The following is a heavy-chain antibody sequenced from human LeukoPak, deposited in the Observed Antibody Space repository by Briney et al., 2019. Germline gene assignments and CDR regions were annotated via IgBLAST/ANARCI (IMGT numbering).Heavy chain of an antibody. CDR3: ARWDYDILTGYRYFDY. CDR1: GGSMRGFY. V-gene: IGHV4-59*01. CDR2: FYYSRDT. J-gene: IGHJ4*02. D-gene: IGHD3-9*01. Sequence: SETLSLTCTVSGGSMRGFYWSWIRQPPGKGLEWIGYFYYSRDTNYNPALKSRVTISVDTSKNQFSLEVNSLTAADTAVYYCARWDYDILTGYRYFDYWGQGTLVTVSS.